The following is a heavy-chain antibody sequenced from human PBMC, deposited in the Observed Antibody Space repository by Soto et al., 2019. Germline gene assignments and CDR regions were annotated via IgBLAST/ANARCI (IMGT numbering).Heavy chain of an antibody. CDR3: AREGLTGTIGLYYYYGMDV. CDR2: IYYSGST. V-gene: IGHV4-59*01. J-gene: IGHJ6*02. D-gene: IGHD1-7*01. CDR1: GGSISSYY. Sequence: SETLSLTCTVSGGSISSYYWSWIRQPPGKGLEWIGYIYYSGSTNYNPSLKSRVTISVDTSKNHFSLKLSSVTAADTAVYYCAREGLTGTIGLYYYYGMDVWGQGTTVTVSS.